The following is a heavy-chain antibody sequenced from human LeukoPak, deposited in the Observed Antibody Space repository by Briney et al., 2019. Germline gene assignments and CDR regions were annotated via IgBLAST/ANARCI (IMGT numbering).Heavy chain of an antibody. J-gene: IGHJ4*02. V-gene: IGHV3-21*01. CDR1: GFTFSSYS. CDR2: ISSSSSYI. CDR3: ARAGYSGSYPIREPPFDY. D-gene: IGHD1-26*01. Sequence: GGSLRLSCAASGFTFSSYSMNWVHQAPGKGLEWVSSISSSSSYIYYADSVKGRFTISRDNAKNSLYLQMNSLRAEDTAVYYCARAGYSGSYPIREPPFDYWGQGTLVTVSS.